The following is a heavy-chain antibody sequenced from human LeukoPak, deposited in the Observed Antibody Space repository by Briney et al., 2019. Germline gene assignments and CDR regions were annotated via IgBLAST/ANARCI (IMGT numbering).Heavy chain of an antibody. CDR1: GFTFSSYD. Sequence: PGGSLRLSCAASGFTFSSYDMHWVRQATGKGLEWVSAIGTAGDTYYPGSVKGRFTISRENAKNSLYLQMNSLRAGDTAVYYCAAANLHLGELSLYYWGQGTLVTVSS. CDR3: AAANLHLGELSLYY. V-gene: IGHV3-13*01. D-gene: IGHD3-16*02. J-gene: IGHJ4*02. CDR2: IGTAGDT.